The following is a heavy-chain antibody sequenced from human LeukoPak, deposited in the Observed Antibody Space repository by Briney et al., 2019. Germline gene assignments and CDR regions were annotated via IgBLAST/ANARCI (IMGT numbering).Heavy chain of an antibody. Sequence: GGSLRLSCAASGFTVGINYMTWVRQAPGKGLEWVSVIFSGGTTYYADSVKGRFTISRDNSKNTLYLQMNSLRAEDTAVYYRAREAGSGWYTFDYWGQGTLVTVSS. J-gene: IGHJ4*02. D-gene: IGHD6-19*01. CDR3: AREAGSGWYTFDY. CDR1: GFTVGINY. V-gene: IGHV3-53*01. CDR2: IFSGGTT.